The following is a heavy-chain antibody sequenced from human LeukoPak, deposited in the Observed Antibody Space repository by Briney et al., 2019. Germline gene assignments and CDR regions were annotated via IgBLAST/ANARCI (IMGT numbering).Heavy chain of an antibody. D-gene: IGHD1-26*01. V-gene: IGHV3-23*01. CDR1: RFTFSSYG. CDR2: ISGSGGST. J-gene: IGHJ4*02. CDR3: AREVVGASSGDY. Sequence: GGSLRLSCAASRFTFSSYGMSWVRQAPGKGLEWVSSISGSGGSTYYADSVKGRFTISRDNSKNSLYLQMNGLRAEDTAVYYCAREVVGASSGDYWGQGTLVTVSS.